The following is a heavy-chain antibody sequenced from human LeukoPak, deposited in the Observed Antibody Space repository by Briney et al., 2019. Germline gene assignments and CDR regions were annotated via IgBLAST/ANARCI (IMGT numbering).Heavy chain of an antibody. Sequence: GASVKVSCKASGGTFSSYAISWVRQAPGQGLEWMGGIIPIFGTANYAQKFQGRVTITADESTSTAYMELSSLRSEDTAVYYCARVLGDSGYDPFYYYGMDVWGQGTTVTVSS. CDR3: ARVLGDSGYDPFYYYGMDV. D-gene: IGHD5-12*01. J-gene: IGHJ6*02. V-gene: IGHV1-69*13. CDR1: GGTFSSYA. CDR2: IIPIFGTA.